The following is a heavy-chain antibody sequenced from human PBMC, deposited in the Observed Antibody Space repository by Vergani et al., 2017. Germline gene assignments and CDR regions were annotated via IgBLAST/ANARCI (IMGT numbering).Heavy chain of an antibody. J-gene: IGHJ4*02. CDR3: ARDQVVVTGILDY. D-gene: IGHD2-21*02. CDR1: GITFSSYW. CDR2: IKQDGSEK. V-gene: IGHV3-7*01. Sequence: EVQLVASGGGLVQPGGSLRLSCAASGITFSSYWMTWVRQAPGKGLEWVANIKQDGSEKYYVDSVKGRFSISRDNAKNSLYLHMNSLRAEDTAVYYCARDQVVVTGILDYWGQGALVTVSS.